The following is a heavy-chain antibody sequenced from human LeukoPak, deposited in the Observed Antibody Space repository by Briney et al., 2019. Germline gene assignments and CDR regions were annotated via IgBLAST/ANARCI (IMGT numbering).Heavy chain of an antibody. CDR1: GFTFSSYS. CDR2: ISRSSSTI. V-gene: IGHV3-48*04. D-gene: IGHD5-12*01. CDR3: ARGRQSVATSDFDY. J-gene: IGHJ4*02. Sequence: GGSLRLSCAASGFTFSSYSMNWVRQAPGKGLEWVSYISRSSSTIYYADSVKGRFTISRDNAKNSLYLQMNSLRAEDTAVYYCARGRQSVATSDFDYWGQGTLVTVSS.